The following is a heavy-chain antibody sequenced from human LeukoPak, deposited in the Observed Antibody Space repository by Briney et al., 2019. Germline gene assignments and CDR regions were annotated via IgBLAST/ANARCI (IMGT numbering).Heavy chain of an antibody. CDR3: ARGGIVGATFFAFDI. V-gene: IGHV1-46*03. CDR1: GYTFTSYY. Sequence: TVKVSCKASGYTFTSYYMHWVRQAPGQGLEWMGIINPSGGSTSYAQKFQGRVTMTRDTSTSTVYMELSSLRSEDTAVYYCARGGIVGATFFAFDIWGQGTMVTVSS. D-gene: IGHD1-26*01. CDR2: INPSGGST. J-gene: IGHJ3*02.